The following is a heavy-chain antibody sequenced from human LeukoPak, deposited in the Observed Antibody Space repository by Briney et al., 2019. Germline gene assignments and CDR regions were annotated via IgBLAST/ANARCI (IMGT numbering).Heavy chain of an antibody. D-gene: IGHD6-6*01. CDR3: ARGAARPYYYYYYGMDV. CDR2: INHSGST. J-gene: IGHJ6*02. CDR1: GGSFSGYY. Sequence: SETLSLTCAVYGGSFSGYYWSWIRQPPGKGLEWIXEINHSGSTNYNPSLKSRVTISIDTSKNQFSLKLSSVTAADTAVYYCARGAARPYYYYYYGMDVWGQGTTVTVSS. V-gene: IGHV4-34*01.